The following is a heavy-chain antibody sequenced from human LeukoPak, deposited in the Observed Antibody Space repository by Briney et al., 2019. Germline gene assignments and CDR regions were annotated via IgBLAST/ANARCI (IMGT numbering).Heavy chain of an antibody. D-gene: IGHD4-23*01. Sequence: SETLSLTCAVSGGSISSSSSICWTWVRQPPGEGLEWIGEIYHNGATDYNPSLKSRVTMLLDKSKNQFFLKLNSVTAADTAVYYCARNGGNSDYDYWGQGTLVTVSA. CDR1: GGSISSSSSIC. CDR2: IYHNGAT. CDR3: ARNGGNSDYDY. J-gene: IGHJ4*02. V-gene: IGHV4-4*02.